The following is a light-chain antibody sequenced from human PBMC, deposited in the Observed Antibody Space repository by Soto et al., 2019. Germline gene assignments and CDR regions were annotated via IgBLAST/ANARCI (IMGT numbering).Light chain of an antibody. V-gene: IGKV3-11*01. CDR2: ESS. Sequence: EIVLTQSPATLSLSPGERATLSSRASQNVANYLDWYQQKPGQAPRLLIYESSNRATGIAARFSGSGSGTDFTLTISSLEPEDFAVYYCHQRSNWPQTFGQGTKVDIK. J-gene: IGKJ1*01. CDR1: QNVANY. CDR3: HQRSNWPQT.